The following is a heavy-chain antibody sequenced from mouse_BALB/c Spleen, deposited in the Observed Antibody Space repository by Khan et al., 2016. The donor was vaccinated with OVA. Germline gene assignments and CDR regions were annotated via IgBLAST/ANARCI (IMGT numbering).Heavy chain of an antibody. D-gene: IGHD2-1*01. CDR2: INPSTGYT. J-gene: IGHJ4*01. CDR1: GYTFTSYW. Sequence: QVQLMQSGAELAKPGASVKMSCKASGYTFTSYWMHWVTQRPGQGLEWLGYINPSTGYTEYNQKLKDKATLTADKSSSTAYMQLSSLTSEDSAVYSCARYYGNYYYAMDYWGQGTSVTVSS. V-gene: IGHV1-7*01. CDR3: ARYYGNYYYAMDY.